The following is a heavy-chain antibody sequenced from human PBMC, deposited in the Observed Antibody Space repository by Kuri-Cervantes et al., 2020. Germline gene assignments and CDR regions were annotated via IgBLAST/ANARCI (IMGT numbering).Heavy chain of an antibody. V-gene: IGHV3-30-3*01. CDR1: GFTFSSYA. CDR3: ARTDAVVVVPAAPSPFDY. D-gene: IGHD2-2*01. CDR2: ISYDGSNK. J-gene: IGHJ4*02. Sequence: GESLKISCAASGFTFSSYAMHWVRQAPGKGLEWVAVISYDGSNKYYADSVKGRFTISRDNSKNTLYLQMNSLRAEDTAVYYCARTDAVVVVPAAPSPFDYWGQGTLVTDSS.